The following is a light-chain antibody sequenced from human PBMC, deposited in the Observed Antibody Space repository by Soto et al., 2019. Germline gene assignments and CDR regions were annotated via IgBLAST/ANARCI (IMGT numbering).Light chain of an antibody. CDR3: QQYNNWPPIT. CDR2: GAS. J-gene: IGKJ5*01. V-gene: IGKV3-15*01. Sequence: EIVLTQSPGTLSLSPGERATLSCRASQSVSSNLAWYQYTRGQAPRLLINGASTRATGIPARFSGSGSGTEFTLTISSLQSEDFAVYYCQQYNNWPPITFGQGTRLEIK. CDR1: QSVSSN.